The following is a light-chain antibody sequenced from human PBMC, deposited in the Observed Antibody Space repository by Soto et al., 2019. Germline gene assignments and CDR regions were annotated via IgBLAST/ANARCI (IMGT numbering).Light chain of an antibody. Sequence: DIQLTQSPSFLSASVGDRVTITCRASQGISSYLAWYQQRPGKAPNLLIYAASTLQSGVPSRFGGSGSGTEFTLTISSLQPDDFATYHCQQYNSWSGVTFGGGTKVDIK. CDR1: QGISSY. CDR2: AAS. J-gene: IGKJ4*01. V-gene: IGKV1-9*01. CDR3: QQYNSWSGVT.